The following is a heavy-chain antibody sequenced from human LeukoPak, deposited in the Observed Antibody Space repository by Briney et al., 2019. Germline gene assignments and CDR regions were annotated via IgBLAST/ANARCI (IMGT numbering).Heavy chain of an antibody. CDR1: GGSISSGAHY. J-gene: IGHJ4*02. CDR3: ARGGSGEGY. V-gene: IGHV4-31*03. Sequence: SQTLSLTCTVSGGSISSGAHYWSWIRQHPGKGLEWIGYINYSGSTYYNPSLKSRVTISADTSKNQFSLKLSSVTAADTAVCYCARGGSGEGYWGQGTLVTVSS. D-gene: IGHD3-10*01. CDR2: INYSGST.